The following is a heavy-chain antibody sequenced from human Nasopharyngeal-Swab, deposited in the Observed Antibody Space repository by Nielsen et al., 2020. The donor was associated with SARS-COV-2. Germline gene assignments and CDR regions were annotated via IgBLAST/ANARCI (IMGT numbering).Heavy chain of an antibody. Sequence: WVRQAPGQGLEWMGWMNPNSGNTGYVQKFQGRVTMTRNTSISTAYMELSSLRSEDTAVYYCARRVPPFSSSWYQRYYYYYMDVWGKGTTVTVSS. J-gene: IGHJ6*03. V-gene: IGHV1-8*01. CDR3: ARRVPPFSSSWYQRYYYYYMDV. D-gene: IGHD6-13*01. CDR2: MNPNSGNT.